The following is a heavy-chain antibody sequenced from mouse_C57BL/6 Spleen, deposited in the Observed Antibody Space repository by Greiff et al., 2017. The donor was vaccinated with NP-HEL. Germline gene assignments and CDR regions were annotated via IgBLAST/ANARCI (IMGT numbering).Heavy chain of an antibody. CDR2: IYPGDGDT. CDR3: AIELTGFDY. CDR1: GYAFSSSW. V-gene: IGHV1-82*01. Sequence: VKLQESGPELVKPGASVKISCKASGYAFSSSWMNWVKQRPGKGLEWIGRIYPGDGDTNYNGKFKGKATLTADKSSSTAYMQLSSLTSEDSAVYYCAIELTGFDYWGQGTTLTVSS. J-gene: IGHJ2*01. D-gene: IGHD4-1*01.